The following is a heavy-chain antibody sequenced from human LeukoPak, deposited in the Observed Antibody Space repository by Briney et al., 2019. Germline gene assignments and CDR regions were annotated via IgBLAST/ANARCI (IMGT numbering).Heavy chain of an antibody. CDR3: ARGRGGIVGATL. D-gene: IGHD1-26*01. J-gene: IGHJ4*02. CDR2: INPNSDGT. Sequence: ASVKVSCKASGYTFTGYYMHWVRQAPGQGLEWMGWINPNSDGTNYAQKFQGRVTMTRDTSISTAYMELSRLRSDDTAVYYCARGRGGIVGATLWGQGTLVTVSS. CDR1: GYTFTGYY. V-gene: IGHV1-2*02.